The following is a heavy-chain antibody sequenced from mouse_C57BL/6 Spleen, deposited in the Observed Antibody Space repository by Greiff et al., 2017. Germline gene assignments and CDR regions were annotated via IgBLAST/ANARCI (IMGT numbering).Heavy chain of an antibody. D-gene: IGHD1-1*02. CDR1: GYTFTDYE. CDR2: IDPETGGT. J-gene: IGHJ2*01. CDR3: TRRDYGYYMDY. Sequence: QVQLQQSGAELVRPGASVTLSCKASGYTFTDYEMHWVKQTPVHGLEWIGAIDPETGGTAYNQKFKGKAILTADKSSSTAYMELRSLTSEDSAVYYCTRRDYGYYMDYWGQGTTLTVSS. V-gene: IGHV1-15*01.